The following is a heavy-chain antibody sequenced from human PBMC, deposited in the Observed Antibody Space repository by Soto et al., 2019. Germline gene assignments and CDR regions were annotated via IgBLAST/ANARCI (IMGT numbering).Heavy chain of an antibody. CDR3: VKNSYYDILTGFDYFDY. V-gene: IGHV3-30*18. CDR2: MSYDGSNK. D-gene: IGHD3-9*01. CDR1: GFTFSRYG. J-gene: IGHJ4*02. Sequence: GGSLRLSCTASGFTFSRYGMHWVRQAPGKGLEWVAVMSYDGSNKWYADSVKGRFNVSRDNSKNTLFLQMNSLRGEDTAVYYCVKNSYYDILTGFDYFDYWGQGAPVTVSS.